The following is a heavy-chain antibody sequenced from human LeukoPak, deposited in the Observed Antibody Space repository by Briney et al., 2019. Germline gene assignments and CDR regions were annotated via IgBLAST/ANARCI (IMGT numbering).Heavy chain of an antibody. CDR1: AGSVTSSGYY. Sequence: SETLSLTCTVSAGSVTSSGYYWAWIRQPPGKGLEWIGTVHYAGEVFYNPSLKSRVAIFIDTSRNQFSLTLISVTAADTAVYYCARGGTRRFDYRGQGTLVTVSS. J-gene: IGHJ4*02. CDR3: ARGGTRRFDY. V-gene: IGHV4-39*01. CDR2: VHYAGEV.